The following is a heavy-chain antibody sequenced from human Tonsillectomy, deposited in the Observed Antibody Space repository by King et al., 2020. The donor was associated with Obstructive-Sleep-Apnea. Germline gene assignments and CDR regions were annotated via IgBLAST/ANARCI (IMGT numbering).Heavy chain of an antibody. CDR1: GFAFSTYS. J-gene: IGHJ5*02. Sequence: VQLVESGGGLVQPGGSLRLSCAASGFAFSTYSMIWVRQAPGKGLEGISYIISSSSTMFYADSVKGRFTISRDNPKNSLFLKMNGLRAEDTAMYYCARKEETYTNWFDPWGQGTLVTVSS. V-gene: IGHV3-48*04. CDR2: IISSSSTM. D-gene: IGHD4-11*01. CDR3: ARKEETYTNWFDP.